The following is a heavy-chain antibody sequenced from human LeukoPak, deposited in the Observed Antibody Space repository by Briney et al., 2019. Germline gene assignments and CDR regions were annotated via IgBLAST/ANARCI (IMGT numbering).Heavy chain of an antibody. V-gene: IGHV1-8*01. J-gene: IGHJ4*02. D-gene: IGHD3-22*01. CDR2: MNPNSGNT. Sequence: ASVKVSCKASGYTFTSYDINWVRQATGQGLEWMGWMNPNSGNTGYAQKFQGRVTMTRNTSISTAYMELSSLRSEDTAVYYCARREAYRGGMGLLLWGQGILVTVSS. CDR3: ARREAYRGGMGLLL. CDR1: GYTFTSYD.